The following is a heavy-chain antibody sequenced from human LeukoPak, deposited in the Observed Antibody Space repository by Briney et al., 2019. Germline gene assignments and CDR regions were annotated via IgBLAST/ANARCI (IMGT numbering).Heavy chain of an antibody. V-gene: IGHV3-11*04. CDR2: ISSSGSTI. Sequence: GGSLRLSCAASGFTFSDYYMSWIRQAPGKGLEWVSYISSSGSTIYYAESVKGRFTISRDNAKNSLYLQMNSLRAEDTAVYYCARDSGPPKSYSSGWYINYWGQGTLVTVSS. D-gene: IGHD6-19*01. J-gene: IGHJ4*02. CDR1: GFTFSDYY. CDR3: ARDSGPPKSYSSGWYINY.